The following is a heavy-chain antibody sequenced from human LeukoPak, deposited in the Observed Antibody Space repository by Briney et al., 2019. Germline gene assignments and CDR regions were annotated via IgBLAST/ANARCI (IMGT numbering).Heavy chain of an antibody. CDR2: INPNSGGT. D-gene: IGHD3-9*01. Sequence: GASVKVSCKASGYTFTNYYVHWVRQAPGQGLEWMGRINPNSGGTNYAQKFQGRVTMTRDTSTSTVYMELSSLRSGDTAVYYCARCGYFDWLLSSPFDYWGQGTLVTVSS. CDR1: GYTFTNYY. J-gene: IGHJ4*02. CDR3: ARCGYFDWLLSSPFDY. V-gene: IGHV1-2*06.